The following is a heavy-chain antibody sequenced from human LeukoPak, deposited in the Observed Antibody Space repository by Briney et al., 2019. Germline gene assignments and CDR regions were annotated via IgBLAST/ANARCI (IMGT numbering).Heavy chain of an antibody. V-gene: IGHV1-46*01. CDR3: TRGVQLERRYYNWFDP. CDR1: GYTFTSYY. CDR2: INPSRGST. Sequence: GASVKVSCKASGYTFTSYYIHWVRQAPGQGLEWMGMINPSRGSTSCAQKFQGGLTMTRDTSTSTVYMELSSLRSEDTAVYYCTRGVQLERRYYNWFDPWGQGTLVTVSS. J-gene: IGHJ5*02. D-gene: IGHD1-1*01.